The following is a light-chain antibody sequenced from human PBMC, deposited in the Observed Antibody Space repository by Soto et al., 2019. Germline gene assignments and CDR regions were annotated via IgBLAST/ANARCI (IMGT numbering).Light chain of an antibody. CDR2: DVS. CDR3: TSYTSSSTVL. Sequence: QSVLTQPASVSGSPGQSITISCTGTSSDVGGYNYVSWYQQHPGKAPKLMIYDVSNRHSGISNRFSGSKSGNTASLTIFGLHAEDEADYYCTSYTSSSTVLFGGGTKVTVL. V-gene: IGLV2-14*01. J-gene: IGLJ3*02. CDR1: SSDVGGYNY.